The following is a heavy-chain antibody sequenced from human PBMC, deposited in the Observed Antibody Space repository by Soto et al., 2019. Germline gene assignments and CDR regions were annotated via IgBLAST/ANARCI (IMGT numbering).Heavy chain of an antibody. CDR3: ARPTGVWGSYRWEAFDY. CDR1: GGSISSSSYY. CDR2: IYYSGST. Sequence: PSETLSLTCTVSGGSISSSSYYWGWIRQPPGKGLEWIGSIYYSGSTYYNPSLKSRVTISVDTSKNQFSLKLSSVTAAGTAVYYCARPTGVWGSYRWEAFDYWGQGTLVTVSS. D-gene: IGHD3-16*02. J-gene: IGHJ4*02. V-gene: IGHV4-39*01.